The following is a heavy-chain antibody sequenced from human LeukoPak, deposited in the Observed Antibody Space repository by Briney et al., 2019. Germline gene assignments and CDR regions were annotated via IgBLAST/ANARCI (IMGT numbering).Heavy chain of an antibody. Sequence: SETLSLTCAVYGGSFSGYYWSWIRQPPGKGLEWIGEINHSGSTNYNPSLKSRVTISVDTSKNQFSLKLSSVTAADTAVYYCARFERLLYAFDIWGQGTMVTVSS. CDR2: INHSGST. V-gene: IGHV4-34*01. D-gene: IGHD2-2*01. CDR1: GGSFSGYY. J-gene: IGHJ3*02. CDR3: ARFERLLYAFDI.